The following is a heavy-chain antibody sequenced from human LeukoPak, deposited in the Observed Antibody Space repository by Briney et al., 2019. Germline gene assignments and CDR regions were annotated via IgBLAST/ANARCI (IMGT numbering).Heavy chain of an antibody. CDR2: IYYSGST. V-gene: IGHV4-59*01. CDR3: ARGGGLGYYYYYMDV. D-gene: IGHD3-16*01. Sequence: SETLSLTCTVSGGSISSYYWSWIRQPPGKGLEWIGYIYYSGSTNYNPSLKSRVTISVDTSKNQFSLKLSSVTAADTAVYYCARGGGLGYYYYYMDVWGKGTTVTVSS. CDR1: GGSISSYY. J-gene: IGHJ6*03.